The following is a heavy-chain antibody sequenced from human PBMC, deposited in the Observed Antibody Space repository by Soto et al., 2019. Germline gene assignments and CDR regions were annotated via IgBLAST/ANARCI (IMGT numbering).Heavy chain of an antibody. D-gene: IGHD3-3*01. J-gene: IGHJ4*02. Sequence: GASVKVSCKASGYTFTSYYMHWVRQAPGQGLEWMGIINPSGGSTSYAQKFQGRVTMTRDTSTSTVYMELSSLRSEDTAVYYCARNYDFWSGPDYYFAYWGQGTLVTVSS. CDR3: ARNYDFWSGPDYYFAY. CDR2: INPSGGST. V-gene: IGHV1-46*03. CDR1: GYTFTSYY.